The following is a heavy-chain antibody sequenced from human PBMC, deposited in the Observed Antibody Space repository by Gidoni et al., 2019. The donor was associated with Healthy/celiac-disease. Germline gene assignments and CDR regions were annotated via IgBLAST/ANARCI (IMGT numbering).Heavy chain of an antibody. V-gene: IGHV1-69*01. D-gene: IGHD1-26*01. CDR2: IIPIFGTA. CDR3: ARLSMSGGYYGYNWFDP. J-gene: IGHJ5*02. CDR1: GGTFSSYA. Sequence: QVQPVQSGAEVKQPGSSVKVSCKASGGTFSSYAISWVRQAPGQGLEWMGGIIPIFGTANDAQKFQGRVTITADESTSTAYMDLSSLRSEDTAVYYCARLSMSGGYYGYNWFDPWGQGTLVTVSS.